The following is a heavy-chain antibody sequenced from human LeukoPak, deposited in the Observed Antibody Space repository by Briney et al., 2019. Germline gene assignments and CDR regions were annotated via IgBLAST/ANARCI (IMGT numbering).Heavy chain of an antibody. J-gene: IGHJ5*02. CDR3: AIYHCGGDWLCPDSWFDP. V-gene: IGHV3-7*01. CDR1: GFTFSTYL. CDR2: LKQDGREK. D-gene: IGHD2-21*01. Sequence: GGSLRLSRAASGFTFSTYLMSWVRQAPGKGVEWVGNLKQDGREKYYMDSLKGRFTMSRDNAKNSLYLQINSLRAEDTAGYYCAIYHCGGDWLCPDSWFDPWGQGTLVTVSS.